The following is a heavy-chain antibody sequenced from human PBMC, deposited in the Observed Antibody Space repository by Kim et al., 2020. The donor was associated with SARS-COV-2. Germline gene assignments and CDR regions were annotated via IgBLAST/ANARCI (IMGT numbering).Heavy chain of an antibody. CDR2: ISPQSSFP. Sequence: GGSLRLSCAASGFEFSDYYMSWIRQSPGEGLEWISFISPQSSFPNYADSVKGRFTISRDNSKNSLYLQMTDLRPDDTGVYYCAGAPSSDYWYLHLWGRGTLITVSS. D-gene: IGHD6-25*01. CDR3: AGAPSSDYWYLHL. J-gene: IGHJ2*01. V-gene: IGHV3-11*06. CDR1: GFEFSDYY.